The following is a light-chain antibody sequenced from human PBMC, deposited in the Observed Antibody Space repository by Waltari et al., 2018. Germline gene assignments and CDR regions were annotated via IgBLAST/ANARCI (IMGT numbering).Light chain of an antibody. J-gene: IGLJ2*01. V-gene: IGLV2-14*01. CDR2: EVS. CDR1: STDVGGYNY. CDR3: SSYTSSSFVV. Sequence: QSALTQPASVSGSPGQSIPFSCTGTSTDVGGYNYVSWYQQHPGKAPKLMMYEVSNRPSGVSNRFSGSKPGNTASLTISGLQAEDEADYYCSSYTSSSFVVFGGGTKLTVL.